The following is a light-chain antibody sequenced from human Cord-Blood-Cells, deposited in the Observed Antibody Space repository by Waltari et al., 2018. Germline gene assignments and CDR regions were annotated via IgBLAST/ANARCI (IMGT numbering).Light chain of an antibody. CDR2: DVS. Sequence: QSALPQPASASASPGQPIPISCTGTTSDVGGYNYVSWYQQHPGKAPKLMIYDVSNRPSGVSNRFSGSKSGNTASLTISGLQAEDEADYYCSSYTSSSTLVVFGGGTKLTVL. J-gene: IGLJ2*01. CDR1: TSDVGGYNY. V-gene: IGLV2-14*01. CDR3: SSYTSSSTLVV.